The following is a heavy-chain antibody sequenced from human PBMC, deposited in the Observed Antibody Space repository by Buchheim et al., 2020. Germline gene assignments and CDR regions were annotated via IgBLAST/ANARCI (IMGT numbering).Heavy chain of an antibody. D-gene: IGHD6-13*01. J-gene: IGHJ3*02. Sequence: QLQLQESGPGLVKPSETLSLTCTVSGGSISSSSYYWGWIRQPPGKGLEWIGSIYYSGSTYYNPSLKSRVTISVDTSKNQFSLKLSSVTAADTAVYYCARSARAAAGYVGPSGVDIWGQGT. CDR2: IYYSGST. CDR1: GGSISSSSYY. V-gene: IGHV4-39*01. CDR3: ARSARAAAGYVGPSGVDI.